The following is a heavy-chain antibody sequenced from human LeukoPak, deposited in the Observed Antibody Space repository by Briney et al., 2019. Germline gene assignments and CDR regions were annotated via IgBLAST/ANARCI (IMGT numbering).Heavy chain of an antibody. CDR3: AKDIRTSCDIFTFDS. Sequence: GGSLRLSCAASGFSFDDYAMHWVRQAPGKGLEWVSLISGDGAGTYYADSVRGRFVISRDNSKNSLYLQMNSLRTEDTALYFCAKDIRTSCDIFTFDSWGQGTLVTVSS. CDR1: GFSFDDYA. J-gene: IGHJ4*02. D-gene: IGHD3-9*01. CDR2: ISGDGAGT. V-gene: IGHV3-43*02.